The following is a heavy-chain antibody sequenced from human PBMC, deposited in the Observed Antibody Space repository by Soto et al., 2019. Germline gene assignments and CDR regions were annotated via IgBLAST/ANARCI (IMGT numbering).Heavy chain of an antibody. J-gene: IGHJ1*01. CDR2: ISWNSGSI. CDR1: GFTFDDYA. Sequence: EVQLVESGGGLVQPGRSLRLSCAASGFTFDDYAMHWVRQAPGKGLEWVSGISWNSGSIGYADSVKGRFTISRDNAKNSLYLQMNSLRAEDTALYYCAKDKRHGDYLSYFQHWGQGTLVTVSS. V-gene: IGHV3-9*01. CDR3: AKDKRHGDYLSYFQH. D-gene: IGHD4-17*01.